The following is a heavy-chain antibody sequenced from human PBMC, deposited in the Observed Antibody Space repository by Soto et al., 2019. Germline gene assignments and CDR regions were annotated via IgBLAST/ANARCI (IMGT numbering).Heavy chain of an antibody. J-gene: IGHJ4*02. Sequence: QVHLQESGPGLVKPSETLSLTCSVSGVSSNNPSWSWIRQPPGKGLEWIGYVYSTGSTNSNPSLKSRVTMSVDTSKNQFSLNLTSLTAADTAIYYCARANWYSEYWGQGTLVTVSS. CDR2: VYSTGST. D-gene: IGHD7-27*01. CDR1: GVSSNNPS. V-gene: IGHV4-59*11. CDR3: ARANWYSEY.